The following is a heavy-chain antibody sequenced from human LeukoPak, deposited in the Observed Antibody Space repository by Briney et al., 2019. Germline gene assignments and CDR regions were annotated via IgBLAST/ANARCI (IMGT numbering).Heavy chain of an antibody. J-gene: IGHJ5*02. CDR1: GGSISSSSYY. CDR3: ARDFTGWFDP. CDR2: IYYSGST. V-gene: IGHV4-39*07. Sequence: PSETLSLTCTVSGGSISSSSYYWGWIRQPPGKGLEWIGSIYYSGSTYYNPSLKSRVTISVDTSKNQFSLKLSSVTAADTAVYYCARDFTGWFDPWGQGTLVTVFS.